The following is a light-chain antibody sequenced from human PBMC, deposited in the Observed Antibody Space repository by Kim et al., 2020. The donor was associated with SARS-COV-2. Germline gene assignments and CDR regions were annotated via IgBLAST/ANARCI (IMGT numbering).Light chain of an antibody. CDR1: TNNVGDQG. J-gene: IGLJ3*02. CDR3: SAWDSRLGAWV. Sequence: ETATVTCTGDTNNVGDQGATWLQQHQGHPPKLLSYRNNNRPSGISERLSASRSGTAASLTITGLQPEDEADYYCSAWDSRLGAWVFGGGTQLTVL. CDR2: RNN. V-gene: IGLV10-54*01.